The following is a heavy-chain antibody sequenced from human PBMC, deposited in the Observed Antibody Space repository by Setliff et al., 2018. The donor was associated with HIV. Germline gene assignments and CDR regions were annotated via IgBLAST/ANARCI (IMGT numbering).Heavy chain of an antibody. CDR2: IKQDGSEK. Sequence: GGSLRLSCAASGFTFSSYEMNWVRQAPGKGLEWVANIKQDGSEKYYVDSVQGRFTISRDNAKNSLFLQMNSLRAEDTAVYYCARDGVTGVAVAGTNLFWGLGTLVTVSS. V-gene: IGHV3-7*01. D-gene: IGHD6-19*01. J-gene: IGHJ1*01. CDR1: GFTFSSYE. CDR3: ARDGVTGVAVAGTNLF.